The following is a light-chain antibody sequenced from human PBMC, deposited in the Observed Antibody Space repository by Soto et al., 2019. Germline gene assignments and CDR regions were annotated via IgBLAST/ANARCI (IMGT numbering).Light chain of an antibody. J-gene: IGKJ2*01. Sequence: DFVMTQSPDSLAVSLGERATFNCKSSQSVLYSSNKKNYIAWYQKKAGQPPKLLIYWASTRESGVPDRFSGSGSGTDFNLTIISCQAEDVAVYYCQQYYSAPRYTFGQGTKLEI. CDR2: WAS. CDR3: QQYYSAPRYT. CDR1: QSVLYSSNKKNY. V-gene: IGKV4-1*01.